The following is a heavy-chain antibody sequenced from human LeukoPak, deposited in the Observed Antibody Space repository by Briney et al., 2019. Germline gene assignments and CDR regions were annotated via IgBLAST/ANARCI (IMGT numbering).Heavy chain of an antibody. CDR1: GFTVSSNY. J-gene: IGHJ4*02. D-gene: IGHD3-22*01. CDR2: IYSGGST. CDR3: ARESMHYDSSGYYYVVDY. Sequence: GGSLRLSCAASGFTVSSNYMSWVRQAPGKGLAWVSLIYSGGSTYYADSVKGRFTISRDNSKNTLYLQMNGLRAEDTAVYYCARESMHYDSSGYYYVVDYWGQGTLVTVSS. V-gene: IGHV3-66*01.